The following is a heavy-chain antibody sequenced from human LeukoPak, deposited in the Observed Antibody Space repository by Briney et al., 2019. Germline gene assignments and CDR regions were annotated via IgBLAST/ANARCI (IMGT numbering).Heavy chain of an antibody. V-gene: IGHV1-18*01. D-gene: IGHD1-26*01. J-gene: IGHJ4*02. CDR1: GYTFTSYG. CDR2: ISAYNSNT. Sequence: ASVKVSCKASGYTFTSYGINWVRQAPGQGLEWMGWISAYNSNTHYAQKLQGRVTMTTDTSTSTAYMELRSLRSDDTAVYYCARGLRVGATAWSDYWGQGTLVTVSS. CDR3: ARGLRVGATAWSDY.